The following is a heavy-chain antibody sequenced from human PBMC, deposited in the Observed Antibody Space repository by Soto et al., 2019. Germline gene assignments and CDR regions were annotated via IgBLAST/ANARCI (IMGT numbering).Heavy chain of an antibody. J-gene: IGHJ6*02. CDR1: GYTFTSYG. Sequence: GASVKVSCKASGYTFTSYGISWVRQAPGQGLEWMGWISAYNGNTNYAQKLQGRVTMTTDTSTSTAYMELRSLRSDDTAVYYCARAFYSSSSRSQYNYYYYYGMDVWGQGTTVTVSS. CDR2: ISAYNGNT. D-gene: IGHD6-6*01. CDR3: ARAFYSSSSRSQYNYYYYYGMDV. V-gene: IGHV1-18*01.